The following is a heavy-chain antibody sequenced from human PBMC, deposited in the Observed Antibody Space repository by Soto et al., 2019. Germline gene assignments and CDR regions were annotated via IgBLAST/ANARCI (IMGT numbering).Heavy chain of an antibody. Sequence: EVQLFESGGGLVQPGGSLRLSCAASGITFSNYAMTWVRQAPGKGLEWVAVISDSGSFTFYGDSVKGRFTISRDNSGGTLYLQMKSLRAEDAAIYYCAKRPLNWGRWYFDLWGRGTLVTVSS. V-gene: IGHV3-23*01. D-gene: IGHD7-27*01. CDR1: GITFSNYA. CDR3: AKRPLNWGRWYFDL. J-gene: IGHJ2*01. CDR2: ISDSGSFT.